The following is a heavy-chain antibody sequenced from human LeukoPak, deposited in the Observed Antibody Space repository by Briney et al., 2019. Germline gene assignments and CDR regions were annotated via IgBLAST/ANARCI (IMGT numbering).Heavy chain of an antibody. V-gene: IGHV4-31*03. CDR1: GGSISSGGYY. CDR3: AREVTTVAYFDY. J-gene: IGHJ4*02. Sequence: SQTLSLTCTVSGGSISSGGYYWSWIRQHPGKGLEWIGYIYYSGSTYYNPSLNSRVTISVDTSKNQFSLKLSSVTAADTAVYYCAREVTTVAYFDYWGQGTLVTVSS. D-gene: IGHD4-23*01. CDR2: IYYSGST.